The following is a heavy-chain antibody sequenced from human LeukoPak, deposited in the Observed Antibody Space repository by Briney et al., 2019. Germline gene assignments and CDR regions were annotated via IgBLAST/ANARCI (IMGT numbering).Heavy chain of an antibody. J-gene: IGHJ6*03. Sequence: SETLSLTCAVYGGSSSGYYWSWIRRPPGRGRQWIGEIIHSGSTNYNPSLKSRVTISVDTSKNQFSLKLSSVTAADTAVYYCARLTVTSGWYLLGYMGVWGKGTTVTVSS. CDR1: GGSSSGYY. CDR3: ARLTVTSGWYLLGYMGV. V-gene: IGHV4-34*12. CDR2: IIHSGST. D-gene: IGHD6-19*01.